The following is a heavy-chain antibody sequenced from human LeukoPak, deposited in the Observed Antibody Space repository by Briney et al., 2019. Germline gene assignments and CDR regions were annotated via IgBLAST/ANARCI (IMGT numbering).Heavy chain of an antibody. CDR3: ARAYYHVLTGFYSRSFDV. V-gene: IGHV4-30-2*01. CDR2: IYHSGST. D-gene: IGHD3-9*01. J-gene: IGHJ3*01. Sequence: SETLSLTCAVPGGSMRSGDYSWSWIRQPPGKGLEWIGYIYHSGSTDYNPSLKSRVTISLDRSKNQFSLKLTSVTAADTAVYYCARAYYHVLTGFYSRSFDVWGQGTMVTVSS. CDR1: GGSMRSGDYS.